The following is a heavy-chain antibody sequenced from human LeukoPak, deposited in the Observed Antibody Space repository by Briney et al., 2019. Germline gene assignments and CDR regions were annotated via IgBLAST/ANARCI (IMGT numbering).Heavy chain of an antibody. Sequence: SETLSLTCTVSGGSISSGDYYWSWIRQPPGKGLEWIGYIYYSGSTYYNPSLKSRVTISVDTSKNQFSLKLSSVTAADTAVYYCARVVNRYSYGFPLDYWGQGTLVTVSS. CDR2: IYYSGST. D-gene: IGHD5-18*01. V-gene: IGHV4-30-4*08. CDR3: ARVVNRYSYGFPLDY. J-gene: IGHJ4*02. CDR1: GGSISSGDYY.